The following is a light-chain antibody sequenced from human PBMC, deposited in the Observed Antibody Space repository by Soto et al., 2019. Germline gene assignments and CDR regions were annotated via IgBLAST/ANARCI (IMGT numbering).Light chain of an antibody. J-gene: IGLJ1*01. CDR2: EAN. Sequence: QSLLTQPPSASLSPGQSVAISCTGTSSDVGGYNYVSWYQQHPGKAPKLMIYEANKRPSGVPDRFSGSKSGNTASLTVSGLQAEDEADYYCSSYAGSSNVFGTGTKVTVL. CDR3: SSYAGSSNV. V-gene: IGLV2-8*01. CDR1: SSDVGGYNY.